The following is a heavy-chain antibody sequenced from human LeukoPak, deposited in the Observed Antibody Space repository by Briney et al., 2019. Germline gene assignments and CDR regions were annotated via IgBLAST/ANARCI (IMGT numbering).Heavy chain of an antibody. J-gene: IGHJ4*02. V-gene: IGHV4-4*02. CDR2: IYHSGST. D-gene: IGHD6-19*01. CDR1: GGSISSSNW. Sequence: SETLSLTCAVSGGSISSSNWWSWVRQPPGKGLEWIGEIYHSGSTNYNPSLKSRVTISVDKSKNQFSLKLSSVTAADTAVYYCARSEDSSGWSFDYWGQGTLVTVSS. CDR3: ARSEDSSGWSFDY.